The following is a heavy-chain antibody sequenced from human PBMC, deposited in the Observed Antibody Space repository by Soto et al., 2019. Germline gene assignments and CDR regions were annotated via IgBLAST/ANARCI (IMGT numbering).Heavy chain of an antibody. CDR2: TNQDGSVK. Sequence: EVQLVESGGGLVQPGWSLRLSCVVSGFTLSSSWMSWVRQAPGKGLEWVATTNQDGSVKYYVESVKGRFTLSRDNDKNSLYLPMNPLRAEDTAVYYCARGPMWGQGTLGTVSP. CDR1: GFTLSSSW. V-gene: IGHV3-7*01. J-gene: IGHJ4*02. CDR3: ARGPM.